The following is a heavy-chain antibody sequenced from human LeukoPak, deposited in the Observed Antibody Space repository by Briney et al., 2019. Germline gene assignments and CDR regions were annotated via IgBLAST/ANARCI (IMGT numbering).Heavy chain of an antibody. J-gene: IGHJ4*02. CDR1: GGTFSSYA. CDR2: IIPIFGTA. V-gene: IGHV1-69*13. Sequence: SVKVSCKASGGTFSSYAISWVRQAPGQGLEWMGGIIPIFGTANYAQKFQGRVTITADESTSTAYMELSSLRSEDTAVYYCASNLKEESSGYLSDYWGQGTLVTVSS. CDR3: ASNLKEESSGYLSDY. D-gene: IGHD3-22*01.